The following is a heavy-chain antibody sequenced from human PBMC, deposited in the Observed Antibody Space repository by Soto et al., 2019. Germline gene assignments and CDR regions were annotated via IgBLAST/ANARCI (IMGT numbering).Heavy chain of an antibody. CDR1: GFTFSSYA. CDR2: ISYDGSNK. D-gene: IGHD3-22*01. CDR3: ARDVYYSDTGGYAGGH. V-gene: IGHV3-30-3*01. J-gene: IGHJ4*02. Sequence: QAQLVESGGGVVQPGRSLRLSCTASGFTFSSYAMHWVRQAPGKGLEWVAVISYDGSNKYYGDSVKGRFTISRDNSKNMLYRQMNSLRTEDTAVYYCARDVYYSDTGGYAGGHWGQGTLVTVSS.